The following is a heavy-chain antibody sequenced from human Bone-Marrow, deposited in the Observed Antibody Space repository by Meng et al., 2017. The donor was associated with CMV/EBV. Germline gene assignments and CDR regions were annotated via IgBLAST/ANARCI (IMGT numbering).Heavy chain of an antibody. CDR2: ISYDGSNK. V-gene: IGHV3-30*04. J-gene: IGHJ3*02. D-gene: IGHD1-26*01. CDR3: AKEGIEGATSAFDI. Sequence: GESLKISCAASGFTFSSYSMHWVRQVPGQGLEWVAVISYDGSNKYYADSVRGRFTISRDNSKNMLYLQMNSLRAEDTAVYYCAKEGIEGATSAFDIWGQGTMVTVSS. CDR1: GFTFSSYS.